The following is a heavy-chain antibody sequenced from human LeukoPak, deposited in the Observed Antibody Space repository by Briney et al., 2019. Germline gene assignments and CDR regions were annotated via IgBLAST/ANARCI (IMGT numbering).Heavy chain of an antibody. J-gene: IGHJ5*02. CDR2: IIPILGIA. CDR3: ASEGGIVVVPAAIFPRRSHNWFDP. D-gene: IGHD2-2*01. Sequence: GASVKVSCKASGGTFSSYAISWVRQAPGQGLEWMGRIIPILGIANYAQKFQGRVTITADKSTSTAYMELSSLRSEDTAVYYCASEGGIVVVPAAIFPRRSHNWFDPWGQGTLVTVSS. V-gene: IGHV1-69*04. CDR1: GGTFSSYA.